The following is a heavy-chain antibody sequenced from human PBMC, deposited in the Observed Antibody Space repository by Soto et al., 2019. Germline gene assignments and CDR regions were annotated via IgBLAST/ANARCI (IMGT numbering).Heavy chain of an antibody. J-gene: IGHJ4*02. D-gene: IGHD3-22*01. V-gene: IGHV3-23*01. Sequence: EVQLLESGGGLVQPGGSLRLSCAASGFTFSSYAMSWVHQAPGKGLEWVSAISGSGGSTYYADSVKGRSTISRDNSKNTLYLQMNSLRAEDTAVYYCAKRYSSGYYRRGYFDYWGQGTLVTVSS. CDR2: ISGSGGST. CDR3: AKRYSSGYYRRGYFDY. CDR1: GFTFSSYA.